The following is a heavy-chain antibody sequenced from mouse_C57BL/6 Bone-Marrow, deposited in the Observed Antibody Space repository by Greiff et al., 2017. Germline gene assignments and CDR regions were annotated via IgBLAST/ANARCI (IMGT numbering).Heavy chain of an antibody. CDR3: ARNLPYYYGSISYFDY. J-gene: IGHJ2*01. V-gene: IGHV2-9-1*01. CDR2: IWTGGGT. CDR1: GFSLTSYA. Sequence: VHLVESGPGLVAPSQSLSITCTVSGFSLTSYAISWVRQPPGKGLEWLGVIWTGGGTNYNSALKSRLSISKDNSKSQVFLKMNSLQTDDTARYYCARNLPYYYGSISYFDYWGQGTTLTVSS. D-gene: IGHD1-1*01.